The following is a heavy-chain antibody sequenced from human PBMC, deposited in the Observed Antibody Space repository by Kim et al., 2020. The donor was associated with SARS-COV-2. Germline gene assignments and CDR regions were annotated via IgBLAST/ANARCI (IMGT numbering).Heavy chain of an antibody. Sequence: GGSLRLSCAASGFTFSNAWMSWVRQAPGKGLEWVGRIKSKTDGGTTDYAAPVKGRFTISRDDSKNTLYLQMNSLKTEDTAVYYCTTNFFTPGYSGYDYEGDYYYGMDVWGQGTTVTVSS. V-gene: IGHV3-15*01. CDR2: IKSKTDGGTT. J-gene: IGHJ6*02. CDR3: TTNFFTPGYSGYDYEGDYYYGMDV. D-gene: IGHD5-12*01. CDR1: GFTFSNAW.